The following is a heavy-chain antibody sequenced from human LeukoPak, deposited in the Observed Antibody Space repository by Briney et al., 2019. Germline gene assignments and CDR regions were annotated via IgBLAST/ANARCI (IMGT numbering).Heavy chain of an antibody. CDR1: GFTFSTYW. J-gene: IGHJ4*02. D-gene: IGHD5-18*01. CDR3: ARAVDTAMVTFLGY. V-gene: IGHV3-33*08. Sequence: GGSLRLSCAASGFTFSTYWMSWVRQAPGKGLEWVAVIWYDGSNKYYADSVKGRFTISRDNSKNTLYLQMNSLRAEDTAVYYCARAVDTAMVTFLGYWGQGTLVTVSS. CDR2: IWYDGSNK.